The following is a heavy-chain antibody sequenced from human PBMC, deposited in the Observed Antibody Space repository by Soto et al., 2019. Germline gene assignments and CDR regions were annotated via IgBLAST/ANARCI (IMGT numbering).Heavy chain of an antibody. D-gene: IGHD3-10*01. CDR1: GLPVSSNY. CDR2: IYSGGTT. CDR3: ASGASGNYR. V-gene: IGHV3-66*01. J-gene: IGHJ4*02. Sequence: GGSLRLSCAASGLPVSSNYMTWVRQAPGKGLEWVSNIYSGGTTSYADSVKGRFTISRDNSKNTLFLQMNSLRDDDTAVYYCASGASGNYRWGQGTLVTVSS.